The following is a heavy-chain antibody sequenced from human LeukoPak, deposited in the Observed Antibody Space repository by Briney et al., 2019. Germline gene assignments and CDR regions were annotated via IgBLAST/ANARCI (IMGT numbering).Heavy chain of an antibody. CDR1: GFTVSSNY. CDR3: ARDLGCCGMDV. J-gene: IGHJ6*02. V-gene: IGHV3-53*01. D-gene: IGHD4/OR15-4a*01. Sequence: PGGSLRLSCAASGFTVSSNYMSWVRQAPGKGLEWVSVIHSGGSTYYADSVKGRFTISRDNAKNSLYLQMNSLRAEDTAVYYCARDLGCCGMDVWGQGTTVTVSS. CDR2: IHSGGST.